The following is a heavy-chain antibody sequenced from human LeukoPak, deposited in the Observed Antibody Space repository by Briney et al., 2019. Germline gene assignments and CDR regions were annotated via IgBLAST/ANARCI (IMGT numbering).Heavy chain of an antibody. J-gene: IGHJ4*02. V-gene: IGHV3-30*18. CDR1: GFTFSSYG. CDR2: ISYDGSNK. D-gene: IGHD2-2*01. Sequence: GGSLGLSCAASGFTFSSYGMHWVRQAPGKGLEWVAVISYDGSNKYYADSVKGRFAISRDNSKNTLYLQMNSLRAEDTAVYYCAKAVGDCSSTSCLGPDYWGQGTLVTVSS. CDR3: AKAVGDCSSTSCLGPDY.